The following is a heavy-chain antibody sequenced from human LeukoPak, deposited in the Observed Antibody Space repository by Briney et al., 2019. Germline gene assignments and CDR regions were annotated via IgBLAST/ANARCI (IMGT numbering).Heavy chain of an antibody. CDR3: ERDSVGGLNFDL. V-gene: IGHV3-21*06. CDR1: GFNFKIYN. D-gene: IGHD3-9*01. J-gene: IGHJ4*02. CDR2: IISCSNFI. Sequence: GGSLRLSCAASGFNFKIYNINWVRQAPGKGLEWVSSIISCSNFIYYADSVKGRFTISRDNAKNSLYLQMNSLRAEDTAVYYCERDSVGGLNFDLWSQGTLVTVSS.